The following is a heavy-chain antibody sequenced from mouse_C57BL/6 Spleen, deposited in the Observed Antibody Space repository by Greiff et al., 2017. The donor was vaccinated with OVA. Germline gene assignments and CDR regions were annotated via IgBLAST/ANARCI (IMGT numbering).Heavy chain of an antibody. V-gene: IGHV10-3*01. CDR1: GFTFNTYA. CDR3: VRGYDYDEGAWFAY. Sequence: EVQGVESGGGLVQPKGSLKLSCAASGFTFNTYAMHWVRQAPGKGLEWVARIRSKSSNYATYYADSVKDRFTISRDDSQSMLYLQMNNLKTEDTAMYYCVRGYDYDEGAWFAYWGQGTLVTVSA. CDR2: IRSKSSNYAT. J-gene: IGHJ3*01. D-gene: IGHD2-4*01.